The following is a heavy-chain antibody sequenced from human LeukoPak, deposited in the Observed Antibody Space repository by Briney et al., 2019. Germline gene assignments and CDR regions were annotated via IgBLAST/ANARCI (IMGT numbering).Heavy chain of an antibody. CDR2: ISSSSSYI. CDR1: GFTFSSYS. D-gene: IGHD2-2*01. CDR3: ARAREGYCSSTSCYYFDY. Sequence: GGSLRLSCAASGFTFSSYSMNWVRQAPGKGLEWVSSISSSSSYICYADSVKGRFTISRDNAKNSLYLQMNSLRAEDTAVYYCARAREGYCSSTSCYYFDYWGQGTLVTVSS. V-gene: IGHV3-21*01. J-gene: IGHJ4*02.